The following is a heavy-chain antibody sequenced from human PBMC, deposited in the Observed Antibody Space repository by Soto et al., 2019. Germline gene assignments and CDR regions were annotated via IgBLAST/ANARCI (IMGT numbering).Heavy chain of an antibody. CDR3: ARDRLISGRYYHLFDP. Sequence: ASVKVSCKASGYTFTSYGISWVRQAPGQGLEWMGWISAYNGNTNYAQKLQGRVTMTTDTSTSTAYMELRSLRSDDTAVYYCARDRLISGRYYHLFDPWGQGTLVTVSS. J-gene: IGHJ5*02. CDR2: ISAYNGNT. CDR1: GYTFTSYG. V-gene: IGHV1-18*01. D-gene: IGHD1-26*01.